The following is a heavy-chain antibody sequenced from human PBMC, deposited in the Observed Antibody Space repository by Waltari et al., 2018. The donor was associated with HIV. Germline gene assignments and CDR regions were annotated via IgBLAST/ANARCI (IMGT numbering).Heavy chain of an antibody. D-gene: IGHD3-22*01. CDR2: IKQDGSEK. CDR3: ARDQVVVITPGCFDY. CDR1: GFTFSSYW. Sequence: EVQLVESGGGLVQPGGSLRLSCAASGFTFSSYWMSWVRQAPGKGLEWVANIKQDGSEKYYVDSVKGRFTISRDNAKNSLYLQMNSLRAEDTAVYYCARDQVVVITPGCFDYWGQGTLVTVSS. V-gene: IGHV3-7*01. J-gene: IGHJ4*02.